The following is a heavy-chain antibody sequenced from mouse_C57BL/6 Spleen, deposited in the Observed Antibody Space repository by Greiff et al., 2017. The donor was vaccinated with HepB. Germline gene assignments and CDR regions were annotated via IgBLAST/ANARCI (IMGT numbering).Heavy chain of an antibody. CDR3: AGWVTTGVAGDYAMDY. CDR1: GYTFTSYW. V-gene: IGHV1-64*01. CDR2: IHPNSGST. Sequence: QVQLQQPGAELVKPGASVKLSCKASGYTFTSYWMHWVKQRPGQGLEWIGMIHPNSGSTNYNEKFKSKATLTVDKSSSTAYMQLSSLTSEDSAVYYCAGWVTTGVAGDYAMDYWGQGTSVTVSS. D-gene: IGHD1-1*01. J-gene: IGHJ4*01.